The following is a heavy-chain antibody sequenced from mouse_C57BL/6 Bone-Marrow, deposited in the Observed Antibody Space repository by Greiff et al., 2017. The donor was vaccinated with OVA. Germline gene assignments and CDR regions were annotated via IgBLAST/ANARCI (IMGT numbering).Heavy chain of an antibody. J-gene: IGHJ4*01. CDR1: GYTFTSYW. CDR3: EGVPVYGSGCVNAMDY. V-gene: IGHV1-55*01. CDR2: IYPGSGST. Sequence: QVQLQQPGAELVKPGASVKMSCKASGYTFTSYWITWVKQRPGQGLEWIGEIYPGSGSTNYNEKFKSKATLTVDTSSSTAYMQLSSLTSEDSAVYKCEGVPVYGSGCVNAMDYWGQGTSVTVSS. D-gene: IGHD2-1*01.